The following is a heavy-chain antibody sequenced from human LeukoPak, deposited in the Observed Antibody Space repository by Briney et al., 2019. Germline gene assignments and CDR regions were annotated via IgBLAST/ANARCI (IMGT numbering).Heavy chain of an antibody. Sequence: PGGSLRLSCAASGFTFSSYIMNWVRQAPGKGLEWVSYISSSSSTIYYADSVKGRFTISRDNAKNSLYLQMNSLRAEDTAVYYCARVQEDTMIVVVIGAFDIWGQGTMVTVSS. V-gene: IGHV3-48*04. CDR2: ISSSSSTI. CDR3: ARVQEDTMIVVVIGAFDI. J-gene: IGHJ3*02. D-gene: IGHD3-22*01. CDR1: GFTFSSYI.